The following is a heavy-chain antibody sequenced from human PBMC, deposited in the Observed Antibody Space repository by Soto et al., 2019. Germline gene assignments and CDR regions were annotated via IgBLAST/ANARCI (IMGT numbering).Heavy chain of an antibody. CDR1: GFTVSSHA. Sequence: EVQVLESGGGLVQPGGSLRLSCEGSGFTVSSHAMTWIRQAPGKGPEWVSTITADGGTYYADSVKGRFAMSRDTSESTLYLQMNSLGAEDTAAYYCAPHVSCSGGSCQYDAFANRGQGTMVTVSS. D-gene: IGHD2-15*01. CDR2: ITADGGT. J-gene: IGHJ3*02. CDR3: APHVSCSGGSCQYDAFAN. V-gene: IGHV3-23*01.